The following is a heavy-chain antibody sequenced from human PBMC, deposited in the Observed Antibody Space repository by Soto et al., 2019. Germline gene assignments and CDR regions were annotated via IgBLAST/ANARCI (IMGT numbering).Heavy chain of an antibody. CDR2: INSSRSYI. V-gene: IGHV3-21*01. D-gene: IGHD4-4*01. Sequence: EVQLVESGGGLVEPGGSLRLSCAASGFTFSSYSMNWVRQAPGKGLEWVSSINSSRSYIYPADSVKGRFTSSRDNANNFPCLQINSLRAQDTAGYYCAREDYSNFDYWGRGTLFTFGS. J-gene: IGHJ4*01. CDR1: GFTFSSYS. CDR3: AREDYSNFDY.